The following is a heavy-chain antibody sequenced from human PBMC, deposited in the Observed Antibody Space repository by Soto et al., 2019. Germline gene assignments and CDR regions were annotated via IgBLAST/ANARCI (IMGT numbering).Heavy chain of an antibody. CDR3: AKENYYDDSFDI. Sequence: GGSLRLSCVASGFTFSAFVMSWVRQAPGEGLGWVSTLLNTGRNTYYEDSVEGRFTISSDTSKNTVYLQMNSLRAEDTAVYYCAKENYYDDSFDIWGQGTMVTVSS. CDR2: LLNTGRNT. CDR1: GFTFSAFV. V-gene: IGHV3-23*01. D-gene: IGHD3-22*01. J-gene: IGHJ3*02.